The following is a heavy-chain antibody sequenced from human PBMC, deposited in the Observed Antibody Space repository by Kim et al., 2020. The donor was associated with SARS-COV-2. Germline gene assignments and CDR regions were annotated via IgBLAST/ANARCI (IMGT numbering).Heavy chain of an antibody. Sequence: GGSLRLSCAASGFTFSSYAMSWVRQAPGKGLEWVSAISGSGGSTYYADSVKGRFTISRDNSKNTLYLQMNSLRAEDTAVYYCAKDLGSMIVVGGFDYWGQGALVTVSS. CDR3: AKDLGSMIVVGGFDY. CDR1: GFTFSSYA. J-gene: IGHJ4*02. V-gene: IGHV3-23*01. CDR2: ISGSGGST. D-gene: IGHD3-22*01.